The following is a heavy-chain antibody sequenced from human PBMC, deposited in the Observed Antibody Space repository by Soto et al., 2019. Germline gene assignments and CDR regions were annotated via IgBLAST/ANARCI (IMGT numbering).Heavy chain of an antibody. Sequence: QVQLQESGPGLVKPSQTLSLTCTVSGGSISSGGYYWSWIRQHPGKGLEWIGYIYYSGSTYYNPSLKSLVTISVDTSKNQFSLKLSSVTAADTAVYYCARVRGVLGFGELFYPEGDDYWGQGTLVTVSS. J-gene: IGHJ4*02. CDR3: ARVRGVLGFGELFYPEGDDY. CDR1: GGSISSGGYY. CDR2: IYYSGST. V-gene: IGHV4-31*01. D-gene: IGHD3-10*01.